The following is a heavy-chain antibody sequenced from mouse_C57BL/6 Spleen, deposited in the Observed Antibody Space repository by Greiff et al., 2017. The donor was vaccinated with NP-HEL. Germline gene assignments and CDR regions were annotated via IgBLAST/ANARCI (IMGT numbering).Heavy chain of an antibody. D-gene: IGHD2-3*01. CDR2: ISSGGSYT. CDR3: ASDGYPV. V-gene: IGHV5-6*01. J-gene: IGHJ1*03. Sequence: EVKLVESGGDLVKPGGSLKLSCAASGFTFSSYGMSWVRQTPDKRLEWVATISSGGSYTYYPDSVKGRFTISRDNAKNTLYLQMSSLKSEDTAMYYCASDGYPVWGTGTTVTVSS. CDR1: GFTFSSYG.